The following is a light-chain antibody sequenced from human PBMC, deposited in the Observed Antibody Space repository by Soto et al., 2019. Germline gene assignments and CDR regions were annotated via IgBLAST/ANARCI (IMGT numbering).Light chain of an antibody. CDR3: QQYGSSPLWT. Sequence: EIVLTQSPGTLSLSPGERATLSCRASQSVSSSYLAWCQQKPGQAPRLLIYGASSRATGIPDRFSGSGSGTDFTLTISRLEPEDFAVYYCQQYGSSPLWTFGQGTKVDIK. V-gene: IGKV3-20*01. J-gene: IGKJ1*01. CDR2: GAS. CDR1: QSVSSSY.